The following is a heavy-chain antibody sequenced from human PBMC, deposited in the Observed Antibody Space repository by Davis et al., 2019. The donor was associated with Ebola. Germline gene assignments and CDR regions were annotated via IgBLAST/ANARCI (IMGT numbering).Heavy chain of an antibody. Sequence: GSLRLSCTVSGGSISSSSYYWGWIRQPPGKGLEWIGSIYYSGSTYYNPSLKSRVTISVDTSKNQFSLKLSSVTAADTAVYYCARTNGSGSYPPLYYFDYWGQGTLVTVSS. J-gene: IGHJ4*02. CDR2: IYYSGST. CDR1: GGSISSSSYY. CDR3: ARTNGSGSYPPLYYFDY. V-gene: IGHV4-39*07. D-gene: IGHD3-10*01.